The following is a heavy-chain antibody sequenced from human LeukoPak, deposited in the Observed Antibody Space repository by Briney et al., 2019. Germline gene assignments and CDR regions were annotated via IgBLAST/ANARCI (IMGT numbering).Heavy chain of an antibody. J-gene: IGHJ3*02. V-gene: IGHV1-69*13. Sequence: SVKVSCKDSGGTFSSYAISWVRQAPGQGLEWMGGIIPIFGTANYAQKFQGRVTITADESTSTAYMELSSLRSEDTAVYYCARASLDPPDAFDIWGQGTMVTVSS. CDR1: GGTFSSYA. CDR2: IIPIFGTA. D-gene: IGHD3-9*01. CDR3: ARASLDPPDAFDI.